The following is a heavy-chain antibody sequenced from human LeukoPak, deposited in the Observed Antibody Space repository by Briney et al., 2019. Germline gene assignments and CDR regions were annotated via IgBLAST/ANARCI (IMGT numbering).Heavy chain of an antibody. CDR2: IYYSGST. V-gene: IGHV4-59*01. J-gene: IGHJ5*02. CDR1: GGSISSYY. CDR3: ARGYCSSTSCYEYWFDP. Sequence: SETLSLTCTVSGGSISSYYWSWIRQPPGKGLEWIRYIYYSGSTNYNPSLKSRVTISVDTSKNQFSLKLSSVTAADTAVYYCARGYCSSTSCYEYWFDPWGQGTLVTVSS. D-gene: IGHD2-2*01.